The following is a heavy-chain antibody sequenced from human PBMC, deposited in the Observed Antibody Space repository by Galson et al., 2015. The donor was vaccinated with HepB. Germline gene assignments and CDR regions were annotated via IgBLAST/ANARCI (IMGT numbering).Heavy chain of an antibody. Sequence: SLRLSCAASGFTSSSYAMSWVRQAPGKGLEWVSAISGSGGSTYYADSVKGRFTISRDNSKNTLYLQMNSLRAEDTAVYYCAKKVGVVLGVLPGSGSPDNWFDPWGQGTLVTVSS. V-gene: IGHV3-23*01. CDR2: ISGSGGST. J-gene: IGHJ5*02. D-gene: IGHD3-3*01. CDR3: AKKVGVVLGVLPGSGSPDNWFDP. CDR1: GFTSSSYA.